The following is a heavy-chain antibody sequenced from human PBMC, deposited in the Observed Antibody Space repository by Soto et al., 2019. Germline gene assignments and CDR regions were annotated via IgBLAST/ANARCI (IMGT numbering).Heavy chain of an antibody. D-gene: IGHD2-8*02. Sequence: QVQLQQWGAGLLKPSETLSLTCAVYGGSFSGYYWTWIRQPPGTGLEWIGEINHSGSTNDNPSLKSRVTISVDTSKNQFSLKLTSVTAAATAVYYCASDKITGLFDYWGQGTLVTVSS. CDR1: GGSFSGYY. V-gene: IGHV4-34*01. CDR3: ASDKITGLFDY. J-gene: IGHJ4*02. CDR2: INHSGST.